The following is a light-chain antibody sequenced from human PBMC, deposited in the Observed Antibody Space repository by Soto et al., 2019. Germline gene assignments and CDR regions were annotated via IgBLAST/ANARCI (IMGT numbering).Light chain of an antibody. CDR1: QGVSDY. Sequence: DIQMTQSPSSLSASVGDRVTITCRASQGVSDYLAWYQQKPGQVPKLLIYAASTLQSGVPSRFSGSGSGTYFTLTISCLQTEDVAAYYCQRYNTAPFTFGPGTKVDIK. CDR2: AAS. CDR3: QRYNTAPFT. J-gene: IGKJ3*01. V-gene: IGKV1-27*01.